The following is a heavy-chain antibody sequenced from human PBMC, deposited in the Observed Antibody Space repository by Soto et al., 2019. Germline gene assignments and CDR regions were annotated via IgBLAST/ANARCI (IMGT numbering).Heavy chain of an antibody. V-gene: IGHV3-53*01. J-gene: IGHJ4*02. D-gene: IGHD3-3*01. CDR2: IYSGGST. CDR3: ARGYYDFWSGYYFDY. CDR1: GFTVSSNY. Sequence: GGSLRLSCAASGFTVSSNYMSWVRQAPGKGLEWVSVIYSGGSTYYADSVKGRFTISRDNSKNTLYLQMNSLRAEDTAVYYCARGYYDFWSGYYFDYWGQGTLVTVSS.